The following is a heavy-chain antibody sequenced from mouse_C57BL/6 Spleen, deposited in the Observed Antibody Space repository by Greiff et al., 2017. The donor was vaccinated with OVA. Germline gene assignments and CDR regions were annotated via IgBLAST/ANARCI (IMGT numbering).Heavy chain of an antibody. CDR1: GYTFTSYW. V-gene: IGHV1-55*01. Sequence: QVQLKQPGAELVKPGASVKMSCKASGYTFTSYWITWVKQRPGQGLEWIGDIYPGSGSTNYNGKFKGKATLTADKSSSTAYMQLSSLTSEDSAVYFCARGYYGSSSSYWGQGTTLTVSS. CDR2: IYPGSGST. CDR3: ARGYYGSSSSY. J-gene: IGHJ2*01. D-gene: IGHD1-1*01.